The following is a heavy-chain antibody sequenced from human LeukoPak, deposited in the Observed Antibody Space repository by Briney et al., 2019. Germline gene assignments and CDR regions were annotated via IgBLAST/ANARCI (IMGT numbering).Heavy chain of an antibody. Sequence: PSETLSLTCTVSGGSISSGDYYWSWIRQPPGKGLEWIGYIYYSGSTYYNPSLKSRVTISVDTSKNQFSLKLSSVTAADTAVYYCAREEGSYYDILTGSGFDYWGQGTLVTVSS. J-gene: IGHJ4*02. CDR2: IYYSGST. CDR3: AREEGSYYDILTGSGFDY. V-gene: IGHV4-30-4*01. CDR1: GGSISSGDYY. D-gene: IGHD3-9*01.